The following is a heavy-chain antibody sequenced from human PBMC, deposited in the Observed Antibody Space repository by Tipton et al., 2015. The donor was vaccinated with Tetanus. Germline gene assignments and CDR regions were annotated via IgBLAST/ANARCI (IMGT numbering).Heavy chain of an antibody. J-gene: IGHJ5*02. V-gene: IGHV4-34*01. CDR3: ARAFRGSGSA. CDR2: INESGST. D-gene: IGHD1-14*01. CDR1: GGSLRGYY. Sequence: TLSLTCAVYGGSLRGYYWSWIRQSPGKGLEWIGEINESGSTSYSPSLKSRVLISVDTSRDQFSLTLRSATAADTATYYCARAFRGSGSAWGQGALVTVSS.